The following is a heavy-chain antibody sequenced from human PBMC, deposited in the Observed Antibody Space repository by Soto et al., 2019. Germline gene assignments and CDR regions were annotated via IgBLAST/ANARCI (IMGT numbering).Heavy chain of an antibody. D-gene: IGHD2-2*01. CDR1: GFTFDDYA. V-gene: IGHV3-43D*03. J-gene: IGHJ6*02. CDR2: ISWDGGST. Sequence: GGSLRLSCAASGFTFDDYAMHWVRQAPGKGLEWVSLISWDGGSTYYADSVKGRFTISRDNSKNSLYLQMNSLRAEDTASYYCAKGDCSSTSCYYYYGMDVWGQGTTVTVSS. CDR3: AKGDCSSTSCYYYYGMDV.